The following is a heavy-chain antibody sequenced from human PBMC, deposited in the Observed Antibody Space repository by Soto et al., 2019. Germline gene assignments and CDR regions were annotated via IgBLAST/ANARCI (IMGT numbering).Heavy chain of an antibody. D-gene: IGHD3-9*01. CDR1: GFTFSSYA. Sequence: EVQLLESGGGLVQPGGSLRLYCAASGFTFSSYAMSWVRQAPGKGLEWVSAISGSGGSTYYADSVKGRFTISRDNSKNTLYLQMNSLRAEDTAVYYCAKGRWGYFDWLSSTCLDYWGQGTLVTVSS. CDR3: AKGRWGYFDWLSSTCLDY. J-gene: IGHJ4*02. CDR2: ISGSGGST. V-gene: IGHV3-23*01.